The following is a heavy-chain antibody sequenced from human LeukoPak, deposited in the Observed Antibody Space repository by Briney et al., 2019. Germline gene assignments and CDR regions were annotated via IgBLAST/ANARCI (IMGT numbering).Heavy chain of an antibody. Sequence: PGGSLRLSCAASGFTFSSYEMNWVRQAPGKGLEWVSGISGSGGRSYYADSVKGRFTISRDNSKNTLYLQMNSLRAEDTAVYYCAKAGRGGAITMVRGVKGDYYYMDVWGKGTTVTISS. CDR1: GFTFSSYE. J-gene: IGHJ6*03. CDR2: ISGSGGRS. D-gene: IGHD3-10*01. CDR3: AKAGRGGAITMVRGVKGDYYYMDV. V-gene: IGHV3-23*01.